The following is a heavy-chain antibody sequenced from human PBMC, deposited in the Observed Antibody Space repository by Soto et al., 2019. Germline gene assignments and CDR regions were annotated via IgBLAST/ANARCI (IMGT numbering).Heavy chain of an antibody. CDR1: GLTFRRYE. J-gene: IGHJ6*04. CDR2: IGTAGDT. Sequence: PGWAQRVSCTASGLTFRRYERHWVSQATGRGLEWVSAIGTAGDTYYSGSVKGRFTVSRENVKNSLYLQMNSLRAGDTAVYYCARGGDCSKTSCYWARLYYGLDVWGKGTTVTVSS. CDR3: ARGGDCSKTSCYWARLYYGLDV. D-gene: IGHD2-2*01. V-gene: IGHV3-13*01.